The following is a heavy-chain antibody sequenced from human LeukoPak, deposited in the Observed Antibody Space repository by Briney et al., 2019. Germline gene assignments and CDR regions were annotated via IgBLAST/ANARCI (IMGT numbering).Heavy chain of an antibody. Sequence: PGGSLRLSCAASGFTFSSYWMSWVRQAPGKGLEWVANIKQDGSEKYYVDSVKGRFTISRDNSKNTLYLQMNSLGAEDTAVYYCARDFRSFTSVVTETFDYWGQGTLVTVSS. V-gene: IGHV3-7*01. D-gene: IGHD4-23*01. CDR1: GFTFSSYW. J-gene: IGHJ4*02. CDR3: ARDFRSFTSVVTETFDY. CDR2: IKQDGSEK.